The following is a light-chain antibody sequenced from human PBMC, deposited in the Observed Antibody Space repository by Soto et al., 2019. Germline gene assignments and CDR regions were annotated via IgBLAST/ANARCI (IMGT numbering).Light chain of an antibody. V-gene: IGKV3-11*01. Sequence: EIVLTQSPATLSLSPGERATLSCRASQSVSSYLAWYQQKPGQAPRLLIYDASNRATGIPDRFSGSGSGTDFTLTISILEPEDVAVYYCQQRSNWPPMYTFGQGTKLEIK. CDR2: DAS. J-gene: IGKJ2*01. CDR1: QSVSSY. CDR3: QQRSNWPPMYT.